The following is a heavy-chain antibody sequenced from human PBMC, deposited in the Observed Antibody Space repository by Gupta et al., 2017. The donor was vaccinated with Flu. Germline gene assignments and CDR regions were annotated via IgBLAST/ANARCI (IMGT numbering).Heavy chain of an antibody. V-gene: IGHV3-21*06. CDR2: ISSSSSGI. CDR3: VRRASVKGADY. D-gene: IGHD6-6*01. CDR1: GFTFTASM. J-gene: IGHJ4*02. Sequence: EVRLVESGGGPVKPWGFMRLSCAASGFTFTASMMAWVRQAPGKGLELVSSISSSSSGIHYADSLKGRFTVSRDNAKSSLYLQMSSLRAEETGVYYCVRRASVKGADYWGQGIQVTVSS.